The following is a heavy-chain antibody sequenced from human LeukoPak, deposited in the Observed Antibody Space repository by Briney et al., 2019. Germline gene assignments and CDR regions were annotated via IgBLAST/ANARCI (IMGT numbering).Heavy chain of an antibody. V-gene: IGHV3-30-3*01. CDR3: ARGYYDSSGYYYGFDY. D-gene: IGHD3-22*01. CDR1: GFTFSSYA. Sequence: QPGRSLRLSCAASGFTFSSYAMHWVRQAPGKGLEWVAVISYDGSNKYYADSVKGRFTISRGNSKNTLYLQMNSLRAEDTAVYYCARGYYDSSGYYYGFDYWGQGTLVTVSS. J-gene: IGHJ4*02. CDR2: ISYDGSNK.